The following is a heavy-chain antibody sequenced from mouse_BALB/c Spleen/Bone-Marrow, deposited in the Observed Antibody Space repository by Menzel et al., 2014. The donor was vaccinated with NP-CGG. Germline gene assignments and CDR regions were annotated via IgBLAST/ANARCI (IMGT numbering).Heavy chain of an antibody. D-gene: IGHD1-1*01. Sequence: GHLQQSGAEPAKPWASVKTSCKASGYTFTNYWMHWVKQRPGQGLEWIGYINPSTGYTEYNQKFKDKATLTADKSSSTAYMQLSSLTSEDSADYYGARIYYYGRDYWGQRTTPTVSS. V-gene: IGHV1-7*01. CDR3: ARIYYYGRDY. J-gene: IGHJ2*01. CDR1: GYTFTNYW. CDR2: INPSTGYT.